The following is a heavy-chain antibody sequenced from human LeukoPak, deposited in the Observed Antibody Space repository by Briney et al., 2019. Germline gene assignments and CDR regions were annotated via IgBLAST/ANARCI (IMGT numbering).Heavy chain of an antibody. CDR1: GGSFSSYY. CDR3: ARAYCGGDCYGGPHWYFDL. D-gene: IGHD2-21*02. J-gene: IGHJ2*01. V-gene: IGHV4-59*01. Sequence: SSETLSLTCAVYGGSFSSYYWSWIRQPPGKGLEWIGYIYYSGSTNYNPSLKSRVTISVDTSKNQFSLKLSSVTAADTAVYYCARAYCGGDCYGGPHWYFDLWGRGTLVTVSS. CDR2: IYYSGST.